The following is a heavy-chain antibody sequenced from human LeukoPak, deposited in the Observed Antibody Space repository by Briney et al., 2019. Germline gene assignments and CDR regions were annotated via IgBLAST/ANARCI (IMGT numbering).Heavy chain of an antibody. D-gene: IGHD2-2*01. CDR3: ARAMPRIVVVPAARNWFDP. CDR1: GGTFSSYA. Sequence: GASVKVSCKASGGTFSSYAISWVRQAPGQGLEWMGGIIPNSGGTNYAQKFQGRVTMTRDTSISTAYMELSRLRSDDTAVYYCARAMPRIVVVPAARNWFDPWGQGTLVTVSS. V-gene: IGHV1-2*02. J-gene: IGHJ5*02. CDR2: IIPNSGGT.